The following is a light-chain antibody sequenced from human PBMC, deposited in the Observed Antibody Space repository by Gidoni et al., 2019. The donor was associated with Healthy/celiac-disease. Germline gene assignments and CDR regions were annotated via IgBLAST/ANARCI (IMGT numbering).Light chain of an antibody. V-gene: IGKV3-11*01. Sequence: IALTQSPATLSLSPGERATLSCRASQSVSSYLAWYQQKPGQAPRLLIYDASNRATGIPARFSGSGSGTDFTLTISSLEPEDFAVYYCQQRSNWPPVTFGGGTKVEIK. J-gene: IGKJ4*01. CDR2: DAS. CDR3: QQRSNWPPVT. CDR1: QSVSSY.